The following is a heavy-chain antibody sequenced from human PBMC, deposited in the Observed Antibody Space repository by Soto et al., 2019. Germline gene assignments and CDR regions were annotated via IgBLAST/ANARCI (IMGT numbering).Heavy chain of an antibody. J-gene: IGHJ6*04. CDR2: IYPGDSDT. CDR1: GYTFTDYW. D-gene: IGHD1-1*01. CDR3: AGHINNFRNCYVAMDV. V-gene: IGHV5-51*01. Sequence: GESLTISCKGSGYTFTDYWIGWVRQLPGKGLEWMGIIYPGDSDTRYSPSFQGQVTITADKSTSTAYLQWNTLKASDTAMYYCAGHINNFRNCYVAMDVWGGGTTVAGSS.